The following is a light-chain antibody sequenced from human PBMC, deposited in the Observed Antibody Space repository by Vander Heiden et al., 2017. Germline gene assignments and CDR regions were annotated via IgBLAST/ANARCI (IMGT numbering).Light chain of an antibody. V-gene: IGKV1-39*01. CDR1: QSISKP. CDR3: QQSYSPPLT. Sequence: IHMTQSTTSLSAYVGSTVTIPCRASQSISKPLNWYQQKLHLAPSLLIYNASTLRSGVPARFSGGGSGTDFTLTISRLQPEDFAIYYCQQSYSPPLTFGGGTKVEIQ. J-gene: IGKJ4*01. CDR2: NAS.